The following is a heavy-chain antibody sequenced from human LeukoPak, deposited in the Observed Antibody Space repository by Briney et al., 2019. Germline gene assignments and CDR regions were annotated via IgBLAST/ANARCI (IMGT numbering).Heavy chain of an antibody. Sequence: PGGSLRLSCAASGFTFSSYGMSWVRQAPGKGLEWVSAISGSGGSTYYADSVKGRFTISRDNSKNTLYLQMNNLRIEDTALYYCAKTSLSDPSGHYYYMDVWGKGTTVTVS. D-gene: IGHD3-3*01. J-gene: IGHJ6*03. CDR2: ISGSGGST. CDR1: GFTFSSYG. CDR3: AKTSLSDPSGHYYYMDV. V-gene: IGHV3-23*01.